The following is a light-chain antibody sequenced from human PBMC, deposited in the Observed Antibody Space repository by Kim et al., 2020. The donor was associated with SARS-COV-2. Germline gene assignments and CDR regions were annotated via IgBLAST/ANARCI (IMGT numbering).Light chain of an antibody. CDR2: YNN. CDR3: AAWDDSLNGLV. V-gene: IGLV1-44*01. CDR1: SSNIGRNT. J-gene: IGLJ2*01. Sequence: GQRVTISCSGSSSNIGRNTVNWYQQFPGTAPKLLIYYNNQRPSGVPDRFSGSKSSTSASLAISGLQSDDESDYYCAAWDDSLNGLVFGGGTQLTVL.